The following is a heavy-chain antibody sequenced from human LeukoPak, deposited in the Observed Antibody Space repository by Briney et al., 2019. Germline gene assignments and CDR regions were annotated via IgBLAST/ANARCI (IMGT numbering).Heavy chain of an antibody. Sequence: GGSLRLSCAASGFTFDDYAMHWVRQAPGKGLEWVSSISWNSGTIGYADSVKGRFTISRDNAKNSLYLQMNSLRAEDMALYYRAKDLYRGEDTAMVTFDYWGQGTLVTVSS. CDR2: ISWNSGTI. CDR1: GFTFDDYA. J-gene: IGHJ4*02. D-gene: IGHD5-18*01. CDR3: AKDLYRGEDTAMVTFDY. V-gene: IGHV3-9*03.